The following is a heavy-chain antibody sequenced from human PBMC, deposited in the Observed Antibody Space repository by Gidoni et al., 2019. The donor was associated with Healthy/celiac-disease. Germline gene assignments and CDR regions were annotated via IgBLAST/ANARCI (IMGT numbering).Heavy chain of an antibody. J-gene: IGHJ4*02. D-gene: IGHD3-3*01. CDR3: AREDYDFWRVLDY. CDR1: GFTFSIYS. CDR2: ISSSSSYI. Sequence: EVQLVESGGGMVKPGGSLRLSCAASGFTFSIYSMNWVRQAPGKGLEWVSSISSSSSYIYYADSVKGRFTISRDNAKNSLYLQMNSLRAEDTAVYYCAREDYDFWRVLDYWGQGTLVTVSS. V-gene: IGHV3-21*01.